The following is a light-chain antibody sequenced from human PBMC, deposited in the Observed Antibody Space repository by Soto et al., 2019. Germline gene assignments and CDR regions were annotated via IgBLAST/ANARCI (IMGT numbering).Light chain of an antibody. CDR1: QSVSSN. V-gene: IGKV3D-15*01. CDR2: GAS. J-gene: IGKJ5*01. CDR3: QKYNNWPLN. Sequence: IVLTPSPATLSVSPVERATLSCRASQSVSSNLAWHQQRPGQAPRLLIYGASTRATGVPARFSGGGSGTEFTLTITSLQSEDFAVYWCQKYNNWPLNCGPGTRREIK.